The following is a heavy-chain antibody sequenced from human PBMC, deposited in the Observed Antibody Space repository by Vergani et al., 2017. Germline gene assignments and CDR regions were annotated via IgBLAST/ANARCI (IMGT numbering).Heavy chain of an antibody. CDR3: VKVSGMQQLVPTPLSYGMDV. J-gene: IGHJ6*02. CDR1: GFTFSSYA. Sequence: EVQLVESGGGLVQPGGSLRLSCSASGFTFSSYAMHWVRQAPGQGLEYVSAISSNGGITYYADSVKGRFTISRDNSKNTLYLQMSSLRAEDTAVYYCVKVSGMQQLVPTPLSYGMDVWGQGTTVTVSS. CDR2: ISSNGGIT. V-gene: IGHV3-64D*06. D-gene: IGHD6-13*01.